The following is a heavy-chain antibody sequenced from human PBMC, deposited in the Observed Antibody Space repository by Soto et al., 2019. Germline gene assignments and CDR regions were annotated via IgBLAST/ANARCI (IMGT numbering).Heavy chain of an antibody. V-gene: IGHV3-11*06. CDR1: GFTFSDYY. D-gene: IGHD1-26*01. Sequence: GGSLRLSCAASGFTFSDYYMSWIRQAPGKGLEWISYISGRATDTRYADSVKGRFTISRDNVNKSVFLQMNSLTAEDAAVYYCARVRVGGTYYFDNWGHGAMVAVYS. CDR3: ARVRVGGTYYFDN. J-gene: IGHJ4*01. CDR2: ISGRATDT.